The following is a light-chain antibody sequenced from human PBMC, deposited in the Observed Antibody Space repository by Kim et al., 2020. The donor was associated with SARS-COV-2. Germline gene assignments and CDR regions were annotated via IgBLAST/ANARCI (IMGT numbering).Light chain of an antibody. CDR1: QSLSNTY. CDR2: GAS. CDR3: HQYDNSPLT. V-gene: IGKV3-20*01. Sequence: EIVLTQSPGTLSLSPGERATLSCRASQSLSNTYLAWYQQKPGQPPRLLIYGASSRATGIPDRFSGSGSGTDFTFSISRLEPEDFAVYYCHQYDNSPLTFGGGTKVDIK. J-gene: IGKJ4*01.